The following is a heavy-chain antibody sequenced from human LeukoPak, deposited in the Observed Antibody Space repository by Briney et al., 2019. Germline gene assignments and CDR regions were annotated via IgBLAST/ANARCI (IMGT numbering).Heavy chain of an antibody. J-gene: IGHJ6*03. CDR3: ARRIVVVPAARYYYMDV. D-gene: IGHD2-2*01. CDR2: INPDSGGT. Sequence: VASVKVSCKASGYTFTGYYMHWVRQASGQGLEWIGWINPDSGGTNYAQKFQGRVTMTRDTSISTAYMELSRLRSDDTAVYYCARRIVVVPAARYYYMDVWGKGTTVTVSS. V-gene: IGHV1-2*02. CDR1: GYTFTGYY.